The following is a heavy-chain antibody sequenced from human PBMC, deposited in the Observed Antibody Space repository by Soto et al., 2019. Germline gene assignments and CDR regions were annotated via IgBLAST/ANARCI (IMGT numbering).Heavy chain of an antibody. Sequence: SETLSLTCTVSGASVSRDSYYWGWVRQPPGKGLEWIGSIYYTGTTYYTPSLKSRVTISVDTSKNQFSLKLSSVTAADTAVYYCARAHSRWDYYDAFDIWGQGTMVTVSS. CDR2: IYYTGTT. CDR3: ARAHSRWDYYDAFDI. V-gene: IGHV4-39*07. D-gene: IGHD6-19*01. CDR1: GASVSRDSYY. J-gene: IGHJ3*02.